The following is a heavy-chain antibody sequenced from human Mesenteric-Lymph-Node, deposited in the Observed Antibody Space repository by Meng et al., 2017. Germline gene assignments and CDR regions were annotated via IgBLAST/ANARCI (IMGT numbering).Heavy chain of an antibody. CDR3: ASFDHIPRRNYFDY. CDR1: GGSMSSGNNY. CDR2: IHHSGSA. V-gene: IGHV4-30-4*01. D-gene: IGHD2-21*01. Sequence: QLQLHELGPGLAEPSQTLSLTCTFSGGSMSSGNNYWSWIRQPPGKGLEWIGYIHHSGSAYYNPSLKSRVSISVDTSKNQFSLNLNSMTAADTAVYYCASFDHIPRRNYFDYWGQGTLVTVSS. J-gene: IGHJ4*02.